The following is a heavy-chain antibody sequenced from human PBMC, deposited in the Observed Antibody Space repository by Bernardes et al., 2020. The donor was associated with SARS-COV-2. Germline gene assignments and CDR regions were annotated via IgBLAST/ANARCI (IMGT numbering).Heavy chain of an antibody. V-gene: IGHV4-38-2*01. CDR2: IFHSRSA. J-gene: IGHJ4*02. Sequence: SETLSLTCAVSLYSISSSASSWGWIRQPPGKGLEWIGTIFHSRSAYYNPSLKSRVIISVDTSKNQFSLRLTSVTAADTAVYYCARASGYTRGFIDYWGQGSLVTVSS. CDR3: ARASGYTRGFIDY. CDR1: LYSISSSASS. D-gene: IGHD5-12*01.